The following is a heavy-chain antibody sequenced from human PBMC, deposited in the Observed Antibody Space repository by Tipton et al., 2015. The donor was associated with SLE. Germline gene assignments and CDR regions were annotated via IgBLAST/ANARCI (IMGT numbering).Heavy chain of an antibody. Sequence: TLSLTCTVSGGSISSYYWRWIRQPPGKGLEWIGYIYYSGRTNYNPSLRSRVTISVDTSKNQFALKLRSVTAADTAVYYCARVGSGVDYWGQGTLVTVSS. J-gene: IGHJ4*02. CDR1: GGSISSYY. V-gene: IGHV4-59*01. CDR2: IYYSGRT. CDR3: ARVGSGVDY. D-gene: IGHD3-10*01.